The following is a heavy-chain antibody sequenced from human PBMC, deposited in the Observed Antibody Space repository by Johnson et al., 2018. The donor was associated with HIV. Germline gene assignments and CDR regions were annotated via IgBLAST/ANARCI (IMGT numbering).Heavy chain of an antibody. V-gene: IGHV3-15*01. CDR2: IKSKTDGGTT. Sequence: VQLVEFGGGVVQPGRSLRLSCAASRFTFSNAWMSWVRQAPGKGLEWVGRIKSKTDGGTTDYAAPVKGRFTISRDDSKNTLYLQMNSLKSEDTAVYYCTPDIGSGYLWGSYAFDIWGQGTMVTVSS. D-gene: IGHD3-3*01. CDR1: RFTFSNAW. CDR3: TPDIGSGYLWGSYAFDI. J-gene: IGHJ3*02.